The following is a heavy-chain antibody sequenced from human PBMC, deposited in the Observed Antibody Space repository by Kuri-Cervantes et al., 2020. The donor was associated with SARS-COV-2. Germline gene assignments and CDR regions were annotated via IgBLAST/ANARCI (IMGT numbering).Heavy chain of an antibody. J-gene: IGHJ4*02. CDR2: IKGDGIEE. CDR3: AREEGDPDY. Sequence: GGSLKIPCTAPGFSLSRHWMQWVRQAPGKGLEWVAHIKGDGIEENYADSVRGRFTSSRDTAQSTVHLQMNSLRDDDTAIYYCAREEGDPDYWGQGTRVT. V-gene: IGHV3-74*01. D-gene: IGHD1-26*01. CDR1: GFSLSRHW.